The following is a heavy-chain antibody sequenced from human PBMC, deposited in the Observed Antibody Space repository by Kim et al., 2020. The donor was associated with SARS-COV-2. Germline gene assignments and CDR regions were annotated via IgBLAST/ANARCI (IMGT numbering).Heavy chain of an antibody. J-gene: IGHJ4*02. Sequence: SETLSLTCTVSGGSISSGGYYWSWIRQHPGKGLEWIGYIYYSGSTYYNPALKSRVTISVDTSKNQFSLKLSSVTAADTAVYYCARVYYYDSSGYYLDYWGQGTLVTVSS. CDR2: IYYSGST. V-gene: IGHV4-31*03. D-gene: IGHD3-22*01. CDR3: ARVYYYDSSGYYLDY. CDR1: GGSISSGGYY.